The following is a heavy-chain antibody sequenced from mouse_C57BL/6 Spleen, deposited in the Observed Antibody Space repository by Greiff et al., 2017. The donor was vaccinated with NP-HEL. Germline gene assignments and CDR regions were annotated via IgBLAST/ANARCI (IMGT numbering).Heavy chain of an antibody. Sequence: VKLMESGPGLVQPSQSLSITCTLSGFSLTSYGVHWVRQSPGKGLEWLGVIWSGGSTDYNAAFISRLSISKDNSKSQVFFKMNSLQADDTAIYYCARRGYDYDGGAMDYWGQGTSVTVSS. D-gene: IGHD2-4*01. V-gene: IGHV2-2*01. CDR1: GFSLTSYG. J-gene: IGHJ4*01. CDR3: ARRGYDYDGGAMDY. CDR2: IWSGGST.